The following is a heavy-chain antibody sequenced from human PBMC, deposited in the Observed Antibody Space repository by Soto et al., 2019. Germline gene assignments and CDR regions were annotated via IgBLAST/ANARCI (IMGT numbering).Heavy chain of an antibody. J-gene: IGHJ4*02. D-gene: IGHD6-13*01. Sequence: SETLSLTCTVSGGSISGYYWSWIRQPPGKGLEWIGYIYYSGSTNYNPSLKSRVTISVDTSKNQISLKLSSVTAADTVVYYCARRSSSTKFDYWGQGTLVTVSS. CDR1: GGSISGYY. V-gene: IGHV4-59*08. CDR2: IYYSGST. CDR3: ARRSSSTKFDY.